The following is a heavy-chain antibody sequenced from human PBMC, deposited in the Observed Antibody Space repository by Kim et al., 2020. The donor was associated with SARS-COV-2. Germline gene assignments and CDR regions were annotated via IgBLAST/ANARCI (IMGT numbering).Heavy chain of an antibody. V-gene: IGHV4-39*01. Sequence: YDPSLKRRVTISVDTSKNQFSLKLSSVTAADTAVYYCARQGAVAGGDFDYWGQGTLVTVSP. D-gene: IGHD6-19*01. CDR3: ARQGAVAGGDFDY. J-gene: IGHJ4*02.